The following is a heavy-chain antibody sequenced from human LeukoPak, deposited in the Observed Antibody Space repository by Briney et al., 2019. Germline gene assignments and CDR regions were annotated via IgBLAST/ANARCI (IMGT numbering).Heavy chain of an antibody. CDR3: ASLKVWYYYYYMDV. CDR2: ISSSSSYI. CDR1: GFTFRSYS. D-gene: IGHD1-14*01. Sequence: GGSLRLSCAASGFTFRSYSMNWVRQAPGKGLEWVSSISSSSSYIYYADSVKGRFTISRDNAKNSLYLQMNSLRAEDTGVYYCASLKVWYYYYYMDVWGKGTTVTVSS. V-gene: IGHV3-21*01. J-gene: IGHJ6*03.